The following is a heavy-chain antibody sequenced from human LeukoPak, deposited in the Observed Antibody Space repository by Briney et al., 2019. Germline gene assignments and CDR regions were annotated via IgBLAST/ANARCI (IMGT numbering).Heavy chain of an antibody. CDR2: ISAYNGNT. CDR1: GYTFNNYA. Sequence: ASVKVSCKASGYTFNNYAISWVRQAPGQGLEWMGWISAYNGNTNYAQNFQGRVTMTTDTSTSTAYMEVSSLRSDDTAVYYCARMYSSGWPLDPVDIWGQGTMVTVS. D-gene: IGHD6-19*01. V-gene: IGHV1-18*01. J-gene: IGHJ3*02. CDR3: ARMYSSGWPLDPVDI.